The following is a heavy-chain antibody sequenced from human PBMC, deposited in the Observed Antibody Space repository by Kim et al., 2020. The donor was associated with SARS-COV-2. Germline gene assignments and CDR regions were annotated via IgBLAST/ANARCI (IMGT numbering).Heavy chain of an antibody. CDR1: GFTFSSYA. Sequence: GGSLRLSCAASGFTFSSYAMSWVRQAPGKGLEWVSAISGSGGSTYYADSVKGRFTISRDNSKNTLYLQMNSLRAEDTAVYYCAKDLGRGTWLRLRGVPYYWGQGTLVTVSS. CDR2: ISGSGGST. CDR3: AKDLGRGTWLRLRGVPYY. V-gene: IGHV3-23*01. D-gene: IGHD5-12*01. J-gene: IGHJ4*02.